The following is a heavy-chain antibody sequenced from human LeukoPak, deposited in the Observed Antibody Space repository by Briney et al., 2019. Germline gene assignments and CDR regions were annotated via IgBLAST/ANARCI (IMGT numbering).Heavy chain of an antibody. CDR3: ARALTMVRGVIITSLSWPY. V-gene: IGHV1-8*01. Sequence: ASVTASCKASGYTFTSYDTNWVRQADGQGLEWMGWTKPNSGNTGYAQKFQGRVTMTRNTSISTAYMELSSLRSEDTAVYYCARALTMVRGVIITSLSWPYWGQGTLVTVSS. D-gene: IGHD3-10*01. J-gene: IGHJ4*02. CDR1: GYTFTSYD. CDR2: TKPNSGNT.